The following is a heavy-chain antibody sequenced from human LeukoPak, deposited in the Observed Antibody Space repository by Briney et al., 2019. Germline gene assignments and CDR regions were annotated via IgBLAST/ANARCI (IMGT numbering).Heavy chain of an antibody. CDR3: ARGSGIHGGAFDI. CDR2: INHSGST. J-gene: IGHJ3*02. CDR1: GGSISSSGYY. D-gene: IGHD3-10*01. Sequence: PSETLSLTCTVSGGSISSSGYYWGWIRQPPGKGLGWIGEINHSGSTNYNPSLKSRVTISVDTSKNQFSLKLSSVTAADTAVYYCARGSGIHGGAFDIWGQGTMVTVSS. V-gene: IGHV4-39*07.